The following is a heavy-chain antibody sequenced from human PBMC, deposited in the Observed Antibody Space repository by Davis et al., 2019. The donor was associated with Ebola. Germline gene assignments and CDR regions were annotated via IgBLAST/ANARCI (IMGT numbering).Heavy chain of an antibody. Sequence: GESLKISCAASGFTFSGSAMHWARQASGKGLEWVGRIRSKANSYATAYAASVKGRFTISRDDSKNTAYLQMNSLKTEDTAVYYCSGAAPGAFDIWGQGTMVTVSS. J-gene: IGHJ3*02. CDR2: IRSKANSYAT. CDR1: GFTFSGSA. D-gene: IGHD6-6*01. CDR3: SGAAPGAFDI. V-gene: IGHV3-73*01.